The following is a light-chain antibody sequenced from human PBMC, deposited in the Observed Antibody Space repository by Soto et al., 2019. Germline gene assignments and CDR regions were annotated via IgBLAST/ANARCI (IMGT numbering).Light chain of an antibody. J-gene: IGKJ1*01. Sequence: EIVLTQSPGTLSLSPGERATLSCRASQSVSSSYLAWYQQKPGQAPRLLIYGASSRATGIPDRFSGSGSGTYFTLTISILEPEGFAVYYCQQYGSSRTFGQGTKVEIK. CDR3: QQYGSSRT. CDR2: GAS. V-gene: IGKV3-20*01. CDR1: QSVSSSY.